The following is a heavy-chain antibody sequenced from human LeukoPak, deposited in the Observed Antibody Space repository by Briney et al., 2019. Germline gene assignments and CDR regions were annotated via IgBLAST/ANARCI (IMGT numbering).Heavy chain of an antibody. CDR1: GYPFTGYY. J-gene: IGHJ4*02. CDR2: INPNSGDT. Sequence: AASVKVSCKASGYPFTGYYMHWVRQAPGQGLEWMGWINPNSGDTNYAQKFQGWVTMTRATSISTAYMALSRLRSDDTAVYYCATAGEEPLYCSSGSCYNLPDYWGQGILVTVSS. CDR3: ATAGEEPLYCSSGSCYNLPDY. V-gene: IGHV1-2*04. D-gene: IGHD2-15*01.